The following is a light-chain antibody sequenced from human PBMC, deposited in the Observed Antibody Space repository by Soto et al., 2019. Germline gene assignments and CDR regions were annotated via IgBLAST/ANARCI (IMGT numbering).Light chain of an antibody. V-gene: IGKV3-20*01. CDR3: QHCGSSSWT. CDR1: QSVSSSY. CDR2: GAS. Sequence: EIVLTQSPGTLSLSPGERATLSCRASQSVSSSYLAWYQQKPGQAPRLLIYGASSRATGIPDRFSGSGSGTDFTFTISRLEREDFAVYYCQHCGSSSWTFGQGAKVEVK. J-gene: IGKJ1*01.